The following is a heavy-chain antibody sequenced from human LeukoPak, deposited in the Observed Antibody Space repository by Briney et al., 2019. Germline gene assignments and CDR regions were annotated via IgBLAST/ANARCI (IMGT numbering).Heavy chain of an antibody. J-gene: IGHJ5*02. CDR2: INHSGST. CDR3: ARASSGYYHLFDP. Sequence: IPSETLSLTCAVYGGSFSGYYWSWIRQPPGKGLEWIGEINHSGSTNYNPSLKSRVTIPVGTSKNQFSLKLSSVTAADTAVYYCARASSGYYHLFDPWGQGTLVTVSS. D-gene: IGHD3-22*01. CDR1: GGSFSGYY. V-gene: IGHV4-34*01.